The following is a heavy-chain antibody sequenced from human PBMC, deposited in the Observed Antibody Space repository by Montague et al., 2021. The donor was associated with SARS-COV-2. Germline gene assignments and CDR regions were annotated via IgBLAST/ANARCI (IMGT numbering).Heavy chain of an antibody. CDR1: GGSFSGYY. D-gene: IGHD3-22*01. J-gene: IGHJ6*03. CDR2: VYHSGST. V-gene: IGHV4-34*01. CDR3: ARGRSETMIVVVVPLYYYYMDV. Sequence: SETLSLTCAVYGGSFSGYYWSWIRQPPGKGLEWIGEVYHSGSTNYNSSLKSRVTISVDTSKNQFSLKLSSVTAADTAVYYCARGRSETMIVVVVPLYYYYMDVWAKGPRSPSP.